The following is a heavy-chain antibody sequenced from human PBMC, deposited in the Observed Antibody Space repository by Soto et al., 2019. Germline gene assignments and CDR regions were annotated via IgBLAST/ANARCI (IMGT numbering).Heavy chain of an antibody. CDR1: GFTVSSYR. D-gene: IGHD5-18*01. CDR2: ISSSISTM. CDR3: AREVRDTAVADFDY. J-gene: IGHJ4*02. Sequence: EVQLVESGGGLVQPGGSLRLSCAASGFTVSSYRMNWVRQAPGKGLKWLSYISSSISTMHYADSVKGRFTISRDNAKNSLYLQINSLRDEDTAVYYCAREVRDTAVADFDYWGQGTLVTVSS. V-gene: IGHV3-48*02.